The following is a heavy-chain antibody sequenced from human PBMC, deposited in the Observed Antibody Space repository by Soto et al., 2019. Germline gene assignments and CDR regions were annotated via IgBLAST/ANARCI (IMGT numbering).Heavy chain of an antibody. CDR3: ARDRSRIAAAGNWFDH. CDR1: GFTFSSYA. V-gene: IGHV3-30-3*01. Sequence: GGSLRLSCAASGFTFSSYAMHWVRQAPGKGLEWVAVISYDGSNKYYADSVKGRFTISRDNSKNTLYLQMNSLRAEDTAVYYCARDRSRIAAAGNWFDHWGQGTLVTVSS. CDR2: ISYDGSNK. J-gene: IGHJ5*02. D-gene: IGHD6-13*01.